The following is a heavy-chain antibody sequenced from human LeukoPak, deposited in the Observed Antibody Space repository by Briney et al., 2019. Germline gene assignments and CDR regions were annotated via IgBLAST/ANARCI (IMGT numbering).Heavy chain of an antibody. CDR1: GFTFSSHA. CDR3: ARASVTSWKYGMDL. CDR2: ISSNGGTT. V-gene: IGHV3-64*01. J-gene: IGHJ6*02. Sequence: GGSLRLSCEASGFTFSSHAMHWARQAPGKGLEYVSVISSNGGTTYYASSVKGRFTVSRDNSKNTLYLQMASLRAEDMAVYYCARASVTSWKYGMDLWGQGTTVAVSS. D-gene: IGHD4-17*01.